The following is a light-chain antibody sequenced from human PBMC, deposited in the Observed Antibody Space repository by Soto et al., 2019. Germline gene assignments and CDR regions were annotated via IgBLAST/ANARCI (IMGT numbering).Light chain of an antibody. CDR3: QQYADLPT. J-gene: IGKJ1*01. CDR1: QSVSSN. CDR2: GAS. Sequence: EIVVTQSPATLSVSPGERATLSCRASQSVSSNLAWYQQKPGQAPRLLIYGASTRATGIPARFSGSGSGTEFTLTISSLQSEDFAVYYCQQYADLPTFGQGTKVDIK. V-gene: IGKV3-15*01.